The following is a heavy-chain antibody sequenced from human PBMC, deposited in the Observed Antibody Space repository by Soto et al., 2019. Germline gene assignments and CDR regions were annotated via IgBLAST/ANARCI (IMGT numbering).Heavy chain of an antibody. D-gene: IGHD3-22*01. CDR3: ARVRVDYYDSSGYYLFDY. CDR1: GGSISSGDYY. V-gene: IGHV4-30-4*01. J-gene: IGHJ4*02. CDR2: IYYSGST. Sequence: SETLSLTCTVSGGSISSGDYYWSWIRQPPGKGLEWIGYIYYSGSTYYNPSLKSRVTISVDTSKNQFSLKLSSVTAADTAVYYCARVRVDYYDSSGYYLFDYWGQGTLVTVSS.